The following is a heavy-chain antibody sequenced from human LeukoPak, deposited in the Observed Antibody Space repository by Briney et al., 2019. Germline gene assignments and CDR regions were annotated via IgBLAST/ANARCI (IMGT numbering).Heavy chain of an antibody. CDR1: GYTFTDYD. J-gene: IGHJ4*02. CDR3: ARAWVHTFDY. Sequence: ASVKVSCKASGYTFTDYDINWVRQASGQGLEWMGWMNPTSGNTGYAQKFQGRVTMTRDTSESTAYMELSSLRSEDTAVYYCARAWVHTFDYWGQGTLVTVSS. V-gene: IGHV1-8*01. D-gene: IGHD1-26*01. CDR2: MNPTSGNT.